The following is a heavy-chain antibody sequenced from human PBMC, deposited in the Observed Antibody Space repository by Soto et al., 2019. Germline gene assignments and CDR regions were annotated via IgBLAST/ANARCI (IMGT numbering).Heavy chain of an antibody. V-gene: IGHV3-53*01. CDR3: ARYSNFAFDY. D-gene: IGHD4-4*01. CDR2: IYSGGTT. CDR1: GFTVSSNY. Sequence: GGSLRLSCAASGFTVSSNYMSWVRQAPGKGLEWVSVIYSGGTTYYADSVKGRFTISRDNSKNTLYLQMNSLRAEDTAVYYCARYSNFAFDYWGQGALATVSS. J-gene: IGHJ4*02.